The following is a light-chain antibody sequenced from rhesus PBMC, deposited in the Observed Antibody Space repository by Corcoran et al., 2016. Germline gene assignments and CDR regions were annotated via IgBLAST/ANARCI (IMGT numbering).Light chain of an antibody. Sequence: QAALTQPRSVSGSPGQSVTISCTGTSSDIGGYNYVSWYQQHPGTAPKLMIYEVSKRPSGVSDRFSGSKSGNTASLTIAGLQAEDGAEYYCSSYAGSNTFVFGSGTKLTVL. CDR2: EVS. CDR3: SSYAGSNTFV. V-gene: IGLV2-32*02. CDR1: SSDIGGYNY. J-gene: IGLJ6*01.